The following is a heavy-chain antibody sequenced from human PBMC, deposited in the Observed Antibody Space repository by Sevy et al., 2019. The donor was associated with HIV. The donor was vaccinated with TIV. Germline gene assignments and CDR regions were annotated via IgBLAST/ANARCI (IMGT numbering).Heavy chain of an antibody. J-gene: IGHJ4*02. V-gene: IGHV5-51*01. CDR3: ARQGDLDYFDY. CDR1: GYNFTPYW. D-gene: IGHD3-10*01. Sequence: GESLKISCKGSGYNFTPYWLGWVRQMPGKGLEWVGIIHPDDSDTGYSPSFQGHVTISAYKSISTAYLQWISLKASDTAMYDCARQGDLDYFDYWGQGTLVTVSS. CDR2: IHPDDSDT.